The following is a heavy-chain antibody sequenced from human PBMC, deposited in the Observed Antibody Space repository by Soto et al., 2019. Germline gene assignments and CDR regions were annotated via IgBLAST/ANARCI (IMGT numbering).Heavy chain of an antibody. J-gene: IGHJ4*01. D-gene: IGHD3-3*01. Sequence: GPLRISCAASVFSLGSDGMSWVRQALGKGLEWLATIKWDASEKKYVDSVKGRFTMSRDNAKNSLYLQMDSLRDEDTAGYECARDSFFGSATSTNQYLDSWRHGTLAT. V-gene: IGHV3-7*01. CDR2: IKWDASEK. CDR1: VFSLGSDG. CDR3: ARDSFFGSATSTNQYLDS.